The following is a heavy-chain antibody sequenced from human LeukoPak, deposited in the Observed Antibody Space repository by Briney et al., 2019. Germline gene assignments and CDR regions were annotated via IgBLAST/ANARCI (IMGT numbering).Heavy chain of an antibody. CDR3: ARDQGAVAGIDP. Sequence: PSETLSLTCAVSGGSISSSNWWSWVRQPPGKGLEWIGEMYHSGSTNYNPSLKSRVTISVDTSKNQFSLKLSSVTAADTAVYYCARDQGAVAGIDPWGQGTLVTVSS. CDR1: GGSISSSNW. J-gene: IGHJ5*02. V-gene: IGHV4-4*02. CDR2: MYHSGST. D-gene: IGHD6-19*01.